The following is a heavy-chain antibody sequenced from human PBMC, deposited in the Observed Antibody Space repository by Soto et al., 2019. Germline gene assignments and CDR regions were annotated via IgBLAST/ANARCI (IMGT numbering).Heavy chain of an antibody. D-gene: IGHD6-13*01. J-gene: IGHJ6*02. Sequence: GGSLRLSCAASGFTFSSYAMHWVRQAPGKGLEWVAVISYDGSNKYYADSVKGRFTISRDNSKNTLYLQMNSLRAEDTAVYYCARVEGGYSRSWYVPPNYYCGMDVWGQGTTVTVSS. V-gene: IGHV3-30-3*01. CDR1: GFTFSSYA. CDR3: ARVEGGYSRSWYVPPNYYCGMDV. CDR2: ISYDGSNK.